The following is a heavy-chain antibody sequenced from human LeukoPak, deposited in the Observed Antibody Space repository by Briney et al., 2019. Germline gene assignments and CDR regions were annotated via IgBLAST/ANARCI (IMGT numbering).Heavy chain of an antibody. CDR3: AKGGTISGRHQRQNNWFDP. D-gene: IGHD1-7*01. Sequence: GGSLRLSCAASGFTFSSYSMNWVRQAPGKGLEWVSSISSSSSYIYYADSVKGRFTISRDNAKNSLYLQMNSLRAEDTAVYYCAKGGTISGRHQRQNNWFDPWGQGTLVTVSS. CDR2: ISSSSSYI. V-gene: IGHV3-21*01. J-gene: IGHJ5*02. CDR1: GFTFSSYS.